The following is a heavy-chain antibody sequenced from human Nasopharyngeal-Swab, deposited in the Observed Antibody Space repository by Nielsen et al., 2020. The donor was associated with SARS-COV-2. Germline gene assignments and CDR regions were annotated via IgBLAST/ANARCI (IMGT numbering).Heavy chain of an antibody. CDR2: VYNSGST. CDR1: GDSVSSGSDY. V-gene: IGHV4-61*01. D-gene: IGHD3-16*01. J-gene: IGHJ3*02. CDR3: ARGRGGWDSFDI. Sequence: SETLSLTCTVSGDSVSSGSDYWTWIRQPPGKGLEWMGYVYNSGSTKYNPSLKSRVTISADTYKNQFSVKLTSVTAADTAVYYCARGRGGWDSFDIWGQGTLVTVSS.